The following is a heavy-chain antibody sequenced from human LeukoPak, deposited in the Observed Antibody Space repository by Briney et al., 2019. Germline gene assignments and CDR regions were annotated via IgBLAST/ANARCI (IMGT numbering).Heavy chain of an antibody. D-gene: IGHD1-26*01. J-gene: IGHJ4*02. Sequence: ASVKVSCKASGYTFTSYGISWVRQAPGQGLEWMGWISAYNGNTNYAQKLQGRVTMTTDTSTSTAYMELRSLRSDDTAVYYCARGRIVGAIAPIFGYWGQGTLVTVSS. CDR1: GYTFTSYG. CDR2: ISAYNGNT. V-gene: IGHV1-18*01. CDR3: ARGRIVGAIAPIFGY.